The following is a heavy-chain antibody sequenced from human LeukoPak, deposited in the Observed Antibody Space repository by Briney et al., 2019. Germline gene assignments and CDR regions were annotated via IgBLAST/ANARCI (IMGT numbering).Heavy chain of an antibody. D-gene: IGHD4-17*01. V-gene: IGHV3-30*18. J-gene: IGHJ4*02. CDR1: GFTFSSYG. Sequence: PGGSLRLSCAASGFTFSSYGMHWVRQAPGKGLEWVAVISYDGSNKYYADSVKGRFTISRDNSKNTLYLQMNSLRAEDTAVYYCAKDAGGYGDPFWAPDYWGQGTLVTVSS. CDR3: AKDAGGYGDPFWAPDY. CDR2: ISYDGSNK.